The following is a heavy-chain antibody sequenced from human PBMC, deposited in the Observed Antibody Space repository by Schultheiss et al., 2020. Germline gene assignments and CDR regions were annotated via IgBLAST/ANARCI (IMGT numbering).Heavy chain of an antibody. CDR1: GGSFSGYY. CDR3: ARGGYSGYDFVA. V-gene: IGHV4-34*01. J-gene: IGHJ5*02. Sequence: SETLSLTCAVYGGSFSGYYWSWIRQPPGKGLEWIGEINHRGTTNYNPSLKSRVTISVDRSKNQFSLKLSSVTAADTAVYYCARGGYSGYDFVAWGQGTLVTVSS. D-gene: IGHD5-12*01. CDR2: INHRGTT.